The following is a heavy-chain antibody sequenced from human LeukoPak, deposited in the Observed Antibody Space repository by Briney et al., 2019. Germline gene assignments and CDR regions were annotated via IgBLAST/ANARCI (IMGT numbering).Heavy chain of an antibody. CDR2: MSKDGRNK. V-gene: IGHV3-30*04. Sequence: GGSLRLSCAASGFTFSGYAMHWVRQAPGKGLEWVAVMSKDGRNKYYADSVKGRFTISRDNSKKTLYLQMNSLRAEDTAVYYCARNPTGDFPFDYWGQGTLVTVSS. D-gene: IGHD7-27*01. J-gene: IGHJ4*02. CDR3: ARNPTGDFPFDY. CDR1: GFTFSGYA.